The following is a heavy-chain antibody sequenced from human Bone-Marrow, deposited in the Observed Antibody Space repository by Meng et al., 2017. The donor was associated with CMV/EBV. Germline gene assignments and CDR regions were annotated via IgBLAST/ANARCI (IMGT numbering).Heavy chain of an antibody. CDR2: INKDGSET. J-gene: IGHJ6*02. V-gene: IGHV3-7*01. Sequence: GESLKISCAASGFTFSLHWMAWVRQAPGKGLEWVANINKDGSETYHVDSVEGRFTVSRDNAENSLYLQMNSLRAEDTAVYYCAKEEVLEQLVPFPYYYYYGMDVWGQGTTVTVSS. CDR1: GFTFSLHW. CDR3: AKEEVLEQLVPFPYYYYYGMDV. D-gene: IGHD6-13*01.